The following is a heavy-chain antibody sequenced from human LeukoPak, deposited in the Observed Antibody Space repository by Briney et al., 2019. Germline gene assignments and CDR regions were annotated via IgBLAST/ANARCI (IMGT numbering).Heavy chain of an antibody. CDR1: VVTFRHYA. CDR2: ISDTGSTT. Sequence: GGSLSLSCAVSVVTFRHYALSWVRQAPERGLEWVSAISDTGSTTVYSDSVKGRFTSFRDNSDNTLFLQMDRLRADHTALYYWAKRPSGGAARETPVDVWGQGKMVVVSS. CDR3: AKRPSGGAARETPVDV. J-gene: IGHJ3*01. V-gene: IGHV3-23*01. D-gene: IGHD4-23*01.